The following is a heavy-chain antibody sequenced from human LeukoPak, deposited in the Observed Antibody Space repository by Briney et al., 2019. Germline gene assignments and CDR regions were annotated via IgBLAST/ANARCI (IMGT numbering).Heavy chain of an antibody. CDR3: AKSYSSGWYGGDY. V-gene: IGHV3-30*18. CDR2: ISYDGSNK. CDR1: GFTFSSYG. J-gene: IGHJ4*02. Sequence: PGGSLRLSCDASGFTFSSYGMHWVRQAPGKGLEWVAFISYDGSNKYYADSVKGRFTISRDNSKNTLYLQMNSLRAEDTAVYYCAKSYSSGWYGGDYWGQGTLVTVSS. D-gene: IGHD6-19*01.